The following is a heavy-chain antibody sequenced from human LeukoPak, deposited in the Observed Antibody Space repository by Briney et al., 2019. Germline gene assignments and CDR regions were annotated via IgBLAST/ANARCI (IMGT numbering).Heavy chain of an antibody. CDR2: TNTKSGNP. Sequence: ASVKVSCKASGYTFTNDAMYWVRQAPGLGLEWMGWTNTKSGNPTYAQGFTGRFVFSLDTSVSTAYLQIFSLKAEDTAVYYCTTVVRGYSYGLVDYWGQGTLVTVSS. CDR3: TTVVRGYSYGLVDY. D-gene: IGHD5-18*01. CDR1: GYTFTNDA. J-gene: IGHJ4*02. V-gene: IGHV7-4-1*01.